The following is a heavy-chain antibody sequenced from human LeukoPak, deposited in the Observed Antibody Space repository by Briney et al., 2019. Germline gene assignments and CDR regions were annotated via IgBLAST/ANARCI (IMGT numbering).Heavy chain of an antibody. CDR3: ARDQLYSSGLYRHRFDAFDI. CDR1: GGSFSGYY. CDR2: INHSGST. J-gene: IGHJ3*02. D-gene: IGHD6-19*01. V-gene: IGHV4-34*01. Sequence: SETLSLTCAVYGGSFSGYYWSWIRQPPGKGLEWIGEINHSGSTNYNPSLKSRVTISVDTSKNQFSLKLSSVTAADTAVYYCARDQLYSSGLYRHRFDAFDIWGQGTMVTVSS.